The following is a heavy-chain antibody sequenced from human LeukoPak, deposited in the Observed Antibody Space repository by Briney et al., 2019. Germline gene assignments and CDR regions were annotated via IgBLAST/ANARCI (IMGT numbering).Heavy chain of an antibody. CDR1: GFTLSNYW. J-gene: IGHJ4*02. V-gene: IGHV3-7*01. CDR3: ARGLRSSSGGSCSY. D-gene: IGHD2-15*01. Sequence: PGGSLRLSCTASGFTLSNYWMSWVRQAPGKGLEWMANINQDGSEIYYVDSVKGRFTISRDNAKNSLYLQMNSLRAEDSAVYYCARGLRSSSGGSCSYWGQGTLVTVPS. CDR2: INQDGSEI.